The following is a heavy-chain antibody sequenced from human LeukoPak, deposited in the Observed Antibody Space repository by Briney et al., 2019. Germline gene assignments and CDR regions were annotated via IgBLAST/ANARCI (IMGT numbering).Heavy chain of an antibody. J-gene: IGHJ4*02. CDR3: ERDSRYDQGY. D-gene: IGHD5-12*01. CDR2: ISAYNGNT. CDR1: GYTFTSYG. Sequence: GASVKVSCKAPGYTFTSYGISWARQAPGQGLEWMGWISAYNGNTNYAQKFQGRVTMTTDTSTSTAYMELRSLRSDDTAVYYCERDSRYDQGYWGQGTLVTVSS. V-gene: IGHV1-18*01.